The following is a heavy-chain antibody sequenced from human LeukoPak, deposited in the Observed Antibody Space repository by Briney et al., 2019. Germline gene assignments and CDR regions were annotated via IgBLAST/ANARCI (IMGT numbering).Heavy chain of an antibody. Sequence: HPGGSLRLSCAASGFTFSSYAMHWVRQAPGKGLEWVAVISYDGSNKYYADSVKGRFTISRDNSKNTLYLQMNSLRAEDTAVYYCAKDRSYSTNYFDYWGQGTLVTVSS. J-gene: IGHJ4*02. CDR1: GFTFSSYA. D-gene: IGHD6-13*01. V-gene: IGHV3-30*04. CDR2: ISYDGSNK. CDR3: AKDRSYSTNYFDY.